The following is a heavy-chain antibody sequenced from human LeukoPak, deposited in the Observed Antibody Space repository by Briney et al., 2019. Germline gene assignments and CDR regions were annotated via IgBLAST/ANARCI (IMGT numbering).Heavy chain of an antibody. V-gene: IGHV4-59*01. D-gene: IGHD2-2*01. Sequence: PSETLSLTCTVSGVSISSYYWSWIRQPPGKGLEWIGYIYYSGSTNYNPSLKSRVTISVDTSKNQFSLKLSSVTAADTAVYYCARRPSSQLPLDYWGQGTLVTVSS. CDR1: GVSISSYY. J-gene: IGHJ4*02. CDR2: IYYSGST. CDR3: ARRPSSQLPLDY.